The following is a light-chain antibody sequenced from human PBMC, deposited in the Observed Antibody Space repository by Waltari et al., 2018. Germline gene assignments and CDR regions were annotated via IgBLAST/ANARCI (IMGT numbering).Light chain of an antibody. V-gene: IGKV1-39*01. CDR1: QSISSY. J-gene: IGKJ4*01. Sequence: DIQITQSPSSLSASVGDRVTITCRASQSISSYLNWSQQKPGKAPKLLIYAASSLQSGVPSRFSGSGSGTDFTLTISSLQPEDFATYYCQQSYSTPRGTFGGGTKVEIK. CDR2: AAS. CDR3: QQSYSTPRGT.